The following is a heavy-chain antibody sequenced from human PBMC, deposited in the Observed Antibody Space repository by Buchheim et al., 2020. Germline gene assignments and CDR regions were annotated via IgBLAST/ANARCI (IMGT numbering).Heavy chain of an antibody. J-gene: IGHJ4*02. CDR1: GFTFSSYW. CDR2: INPDGSST. D-gene: IGHD5-12*01. Sequence: EVQLVESGGGLVQPGGSLRLSCAASGFTFSSYWMNWVRQAPGKGLVWVSRINPDGSSTTYADSVKGRLTVSRDNAKNTLYLQMTSLRADDTAIYYCARDRVGGKIVADYWGQGT. V-gene: IGHV3-74*01. CDR3: ARDRVGGKIVADY.